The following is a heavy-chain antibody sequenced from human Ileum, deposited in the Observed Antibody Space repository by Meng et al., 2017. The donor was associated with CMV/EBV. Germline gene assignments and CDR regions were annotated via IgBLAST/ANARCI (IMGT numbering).Heavy chain of an antibody. J-gene: IGHJ5*02. Sequence: QVQLVQSGAEVKKPGASVKVSCKASGYTFTSSDVNWVRQAPGQGLGWIGGMSPKTGNTGYSHKFKGRVTMTRNTSISTAYMELSSLRSEDTAVYYCARGWVLETWGQGTLVTVSS. CDR3: ARGWVLET. D-gene: IGHD1-26*01. V-gene: IGHV1-8*01. CDR1: GYTFTSSD. CDR2: MSPKTGNT.